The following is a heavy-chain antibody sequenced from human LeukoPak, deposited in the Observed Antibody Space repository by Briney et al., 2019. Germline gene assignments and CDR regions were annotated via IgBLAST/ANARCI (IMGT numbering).Heavy chain of an antibody. CDR3: ARDPRGSEYSHFDS. CDR1: GFSLGTYY. D-gene: IGHD3-10*01. J-gene: IGHJ4*02. CDR2: VKQDGSEK. Sequence: GGSLRLSCAASGFSLGTYYMSWVRQAPGKGLEWVANVKQDGSEKHYVDSVKGRFTISRDNSKNSLYLQMSSLRAEDTAVYYCARDPRGSEYSHFDSWGQGTLVTVSS. V-gene: IGHV3-7*01.